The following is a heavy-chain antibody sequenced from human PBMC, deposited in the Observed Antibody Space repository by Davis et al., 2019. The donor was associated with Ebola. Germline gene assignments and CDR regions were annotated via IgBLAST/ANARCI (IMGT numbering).Heavy chain of an antibody. CDR3: TTGLGYCSSTSCYFLVYYGMDV. D-gene: IGHD2-2*01. Sequence: GGSLRLSCAASGFTFSNAWMSWVRQAPGKGLEWVGRIKSKTDGGTTDYAAPVKGRFTISRDDSKNTLYLQMNSLKTEDTAVYYCTTGLGYCSSTSCYFLVYYGMDVWGQGTTVTVSS. V-gene: IGHV3-15*01. CDR2: IKSKTDGGTT. CDR1: GFTFSNAW. J-gene: IGHJ6*02.